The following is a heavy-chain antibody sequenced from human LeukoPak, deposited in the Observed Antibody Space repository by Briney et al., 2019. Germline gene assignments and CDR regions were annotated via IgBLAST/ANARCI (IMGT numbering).Heavy chain of an antibody. CDR3: ARDDSSGYYYFDY. CDR1: GFSFDDYG. D-gene: IGHD3-22*01. J-gene: IGHJ4*02. V-gene: IGHV3-20*04. CDR2: INRNGDST. Sequence: PGGSLRLSCAASGFSFDDYGMSWVRQGPGKGLEWVSAINRNGDSTGYADSVKGRFTISRDNAKNSLYLQMNSLRAEDTAVYYCARDDSSGYYYFDYWGQGTLVTVSS.